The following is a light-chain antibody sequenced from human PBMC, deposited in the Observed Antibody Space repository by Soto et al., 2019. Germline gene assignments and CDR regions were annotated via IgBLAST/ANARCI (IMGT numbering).Light chain of an antibody. V-gene: IGKV3D-11*01. CDR1: QGIGDT. CDR2: DGS. Sequence: EIVMTQSPATLSVSPGERATLSCRASQGIGDTLAWYQHKPGQTPRLLIYDGSNRATGIPARFSGSGSGTDHTLTISRLEPEDSAVYYCQQRSNWPITXGQGTRLEIK. J-gene: IGKJ5*01. CDR3: QQRSNWPIT.